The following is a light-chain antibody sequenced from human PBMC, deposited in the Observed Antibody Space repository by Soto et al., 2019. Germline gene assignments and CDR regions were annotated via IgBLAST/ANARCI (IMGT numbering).Light chain of an antibody. V-gene: IGKV1-33*01. CDR1: QSINSR. Sequence: DIQMTQSPSTLSASVGDRVTITCRASQSINSRLAWYQQKPGKAPNLLIYDASILEAGVPSRFSGSGSGTDFTFTISSLQPEDVATYYCQKCDYLPIFGPGTTVDFK. CDR2: DAS. J-gene: IGKJ3*01. CDR3: QKCDYLPI.